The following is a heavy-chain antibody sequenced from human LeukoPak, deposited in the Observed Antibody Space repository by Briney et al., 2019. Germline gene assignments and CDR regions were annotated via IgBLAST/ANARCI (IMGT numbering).Heavy chain of an antibody. CDR2: INHSGST. CDR3: ARGLSGSYWEGWDY. J-gene: IGHJ4*02. CDR1: GGSFSGYY. D-gene: IGHD1-26*01. V-gene: IGHV4-34*01. Sequence: SETLSLTCAVYGGSFSGYYWSWIRQPPGKGLEWIGEINHSGSTNYNPSLKSRVTISVDTSKNQFSPKLSSVTAADTAVYYCARGLSGSYWEGWDYWGQGTLVTVSS.